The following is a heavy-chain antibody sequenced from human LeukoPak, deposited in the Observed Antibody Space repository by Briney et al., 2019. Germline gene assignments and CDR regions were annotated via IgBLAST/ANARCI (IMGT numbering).Heavy chain of an antibody. J-gene: IGHJ4*02. D-gene: IGHD5-24*01. CDR1: GFTFSSFW. CDR3: ARGAMTTTSTFDY. V-gene: IGHV3-74*01. Sequence: GGSLRLSCAASGFTFSSFWMHWVRQAPGKGLVWVSRINSVGSSTSYADSVKGRFTISRDHAKNTLYLQMNSLRAEDTAVYYCARGAMTTTSTFDYWGQGTLVTVSS. CDR2: INSVGSST.